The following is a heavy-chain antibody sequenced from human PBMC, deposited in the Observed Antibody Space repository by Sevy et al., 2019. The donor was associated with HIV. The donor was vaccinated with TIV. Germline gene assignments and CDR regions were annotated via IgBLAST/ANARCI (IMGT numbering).Heavy chain of an antibody. CDR3: ARCSDSSSWYLVRRTNNWFDP. Sequence: ASVKVSCKASGYTFTSYGISWVRQAPGQGLEWMGWISAYNGNTNYAQKLQGTVTMTTDTSTSTAYMELRSLRSDDTAVYYCARCSDSSSWYLVRRTNNWFDPWGQGTLVTVSS. V-gene: IGHV1-18*01. J-gene: IGHJ5*02. CDR1: GYTFTSYG. D-gene: IGHD6-13*01. CDR2: ISAYNGNT.